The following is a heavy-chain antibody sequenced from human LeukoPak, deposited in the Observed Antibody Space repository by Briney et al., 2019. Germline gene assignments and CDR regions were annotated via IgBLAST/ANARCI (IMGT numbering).Heavy chain of an antibody. J-gene: IGHJ4*02. Sequence: SETLSLTCAVYGGSFSGFYWSWIRQPPGKGLEWIGEITHSGSSNYNPSLKSRVTISVDTSKNQFSLNLTSVTAADTAVYYCARLGTAMVTSVDYWGQGNLVTVSS. V-gene: IGHV4-34*01. CDR3: ARLGTAMVTSVDY. CDR1: GGSFSGFY. CDR2: ITHSGSS. D-gene: IGHD5-18*01.